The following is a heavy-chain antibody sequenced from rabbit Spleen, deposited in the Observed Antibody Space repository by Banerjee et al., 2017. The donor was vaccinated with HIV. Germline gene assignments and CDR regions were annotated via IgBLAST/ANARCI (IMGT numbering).Heavy chain of an antibody. Sequence: LVEYGGDLVKPGASLTLTCTASGVSFSISSYMCWVRQAPGKGLEWIACIDAGSSGFTYFATWAKGRFAISKTSSTTVTLQMTRLTAADTATYFCARDTATSFSSYGMDLWGPGTLVTVS. CDR2: IDAGSSGFT. CDR3: ARDTATSFSSYGMDL. D-gene: IGHD1-1*01. CDR1: GVSFSISSY. J-gene: IGHJ6*01. V-gene: IGHV1S40*01.